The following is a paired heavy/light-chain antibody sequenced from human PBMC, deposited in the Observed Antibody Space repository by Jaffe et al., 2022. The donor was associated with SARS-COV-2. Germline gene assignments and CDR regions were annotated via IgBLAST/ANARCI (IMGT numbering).Heavy chain of an antibody. CDR2: ISNSGGTT. CDR1: GFSFDSYA. Sequence: EVQLVESGGGLVQPGGSLRLSCSGSGFSFDSYAMQWVRQAPGMGLQCVSVISNSGGTTYYADSVKGRFTISRANSKNTLYLQMSSLRVEDTAVYYCVKVWGSGSSVPYYFDYWGQGTLVTVSS. CDR3: VKVWGSGSSVPYYFDY. J-gene: IGHJ4*02. D-gene: IGHD3-10*01. V-gene: IGHV3-64D*09.
Light chain of an antibody. CDR1: SSDVGGYND. CDR3: SSYTTNSPLYV. V-gene: IGLV2-14*03. J-gene: IGLJ1*01. Sequence: QSALTQPASVSGSPGQSITISCTGTSSDVGGYNDVSWYQQHPGKAPKFLIYDVSNRPSGVSNRFSGSKSGNTASLTISGLQAEDEADYYCSSYTTNSPLYVFGTGTKVTVL. CDR2: DVS.